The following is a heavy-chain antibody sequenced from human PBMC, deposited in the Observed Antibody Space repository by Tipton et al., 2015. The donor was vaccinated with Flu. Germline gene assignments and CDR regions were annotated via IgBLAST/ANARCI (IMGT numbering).Heavy chain of an antibody. J-gene: IGHJ6*02. Sequence: SLRLSCAASGFTFSSYAMSWVRQAPGKGLEWVSAISGSGGSTYYADSVKGRFTISRDNSKNTLYLQMNSLRAEDTAVYYCAKQLRPDSIAARRGGYYYYGMDVWGQGTTVTVSS. CDR3: AKQLRPDSIAARRGGYYYYGMDV. V-gene: IGHV3-23*01. D-gene: IGHD6-6*01. CDR1: GFTFSSYA. CDR2: ISGSGGST.